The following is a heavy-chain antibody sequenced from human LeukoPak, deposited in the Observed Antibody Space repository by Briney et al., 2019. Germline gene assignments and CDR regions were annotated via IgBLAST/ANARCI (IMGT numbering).Heavy chain of an antibody. CDR3: ARIAAAGTRGYGWFDP. CDR1: GYTFTSYY. Sequence: GASVTVSCKASGYTFTSYYMHWVRQAPGQGLEWMGIINPSGGSTSYAQKFQGRVTMTRDTSTSTVYMELSSLRSEDTAVYYCARIAAAGTRGYGWFDPWGQGTLVTVSS. J-gene: IGHJ5*02. CDR2: INPSGGST. D-gene: IGHD6-13*01. V-gene: IGHV1-46*01.